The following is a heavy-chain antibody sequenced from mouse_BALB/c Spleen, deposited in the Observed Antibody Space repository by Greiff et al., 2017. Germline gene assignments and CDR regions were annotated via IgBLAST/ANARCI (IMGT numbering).Heavy chain of an antibody. V-gene: IGHV2-9*02. J-gene: IGHJ3*01. CDR3: ARSYGSSPAWFAY. D-gene: IGHD1-1*01. CDR1: GFSLTSYG. CDR2: IWAGGST. Sequence: VQLQESGPGLVAPSQSLSITCTVSGFSLTSYGVHWVRQPPGNGLEWLGVIWAGGSTNYNSALMSRLSISKDNSKSQVFLKMNSLQTDDTAMYYCARSYGSSPAWFAYWGQGTLVTVSA.